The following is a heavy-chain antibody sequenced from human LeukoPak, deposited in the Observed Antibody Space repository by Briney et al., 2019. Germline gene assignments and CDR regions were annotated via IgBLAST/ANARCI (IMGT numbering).Heavy chain of an antibody. J-gene: IGHJ4*02. D-gene: IGHD2-2*01. Sequence: SVKVSCKASGGTFSSYAISWVRQAPGQGLEWMGGIIPIFGTANYAQKFQGRVTITRDTSASTAYMELSSLRSEDTVVYYCARLGYCSSTSCPREDYWGQGTLVTVSS. CDR3: ARLGYCSSTSCPREDY. CDR2: IIPIFGTA. V-gene: IGHV1-69*05. CDR1: GGTFSSYA.